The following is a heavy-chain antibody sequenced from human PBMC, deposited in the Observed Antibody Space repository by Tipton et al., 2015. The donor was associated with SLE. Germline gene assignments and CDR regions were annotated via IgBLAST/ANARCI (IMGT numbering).Heavy chain of an antibody. CDR2: VYQSGTT. D-gene: IGHD3-10*01. Sequence: TLSLTCTVSGDSISSFHWSWIRQPPGKGLEWLGDVYQSGTTNSNPSLKSRVTISVDTSKNQFSLRLSSVTAADTAVYYCATFDYTLGNYYNPHYFDYWGQGALVAVSS. CDR3: ATFDYTLGNYYNPHYFDY. V-gene: IGHV4-59*12. CDR1: GDSISSFH. J-gene: IGHJ4*02.